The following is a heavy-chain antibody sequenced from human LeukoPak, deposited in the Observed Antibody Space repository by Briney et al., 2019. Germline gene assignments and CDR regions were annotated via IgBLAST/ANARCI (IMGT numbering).Heavy chain of an antibody. V-gene: IGHV3-43D*03. CDR2: ITWNGGST. Sequence: GGSLRLSCAASNYGMHWVRQAPGKGLEWISYITWNGGSTYYADSVRGRFTISRDNSKDSLYLQMNSLRVEDTALYYCAKDRPFPYGMDVWGQGTTVTVSS. J-gene: IGHJ6*02. CDR1: NYG. CDR3: AKDRPFPYGMDV.